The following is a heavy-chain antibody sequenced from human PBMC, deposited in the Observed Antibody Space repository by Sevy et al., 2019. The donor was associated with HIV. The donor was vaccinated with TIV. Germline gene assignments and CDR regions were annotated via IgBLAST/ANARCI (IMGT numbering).Heavy chain of an antibody. V-gene: IGHV4-38-2*02. Sequence: SETLSLTCTVSGYSFSSGYYWGWIRQPPGKGLEWIGSIYHSGSTYYNPSLKSRVTISVDTSKNQFSLKLSSVTAADTAVYYCARVGGIAVADAFDIWGQGTMVTVSS. CDR2: IYHSGST. CDR3: ARVGGIAVADAFDI. CDR1: GYSFSSGYY. D-gene: IGHD6-19*01. J-gene: IGHJ3*02.